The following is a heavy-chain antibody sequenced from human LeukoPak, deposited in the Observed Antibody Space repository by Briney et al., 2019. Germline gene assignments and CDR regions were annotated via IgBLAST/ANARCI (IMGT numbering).Heavy chain of an antibody. CDR1: GYTFTSFW. CDR3: ARYPGDPGLLYYYFDY. CDR2: IYPGDSDT. Sequence: PGESLKISCKGSGYTFTSFWIGWVRQMPGKGLEWMGIIYPGDSDTRYSPSFQGQVTISADKSISTAYLQWSSLRASDTAMYYCARYPGDPGLLYYYFDYWGQGTLVTVSS. J-gene: IGHJ4*02. V-gene: IGHV5-51*01. D-gene: IGHD7-27*01.